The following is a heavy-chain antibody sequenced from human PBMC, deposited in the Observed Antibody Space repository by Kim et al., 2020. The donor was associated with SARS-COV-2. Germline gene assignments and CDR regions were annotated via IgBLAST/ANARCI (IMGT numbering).Heavy chain of an antibody. J-gene: IGHJ3*02. CDR3: ARTGAWGGNVAFDI. CDR1: GGSISSSSYY. CDR2: IYYSGST. Sequence: SETLSLTCTVSGGSISSSSYYWGWIRQPPGKGLEWIGSIYYSGSTYYNPSLKSRVTISVDTSKNQFSLKLSSVTAADTAVYYCARTGAWGGNVAFDIWGQGTMVTVSS. V-gene: IGHV4-39*01. D-gene: IGHD1-1*01.